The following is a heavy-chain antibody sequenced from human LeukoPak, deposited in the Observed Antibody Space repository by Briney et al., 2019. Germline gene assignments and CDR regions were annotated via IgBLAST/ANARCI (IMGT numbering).Heavy chain of an antibody. D-gene: IGHD1-1*01. CDR3: ARDYLEGFDY. V-gene: IGHV4-59*01. CDR1: GGSISSYY. CDR2: IYHNGRT. Sequence: SETLSLTCTVSGGSISSYYWSWIRQSPGTGLEWIAYIYHNGRTNYNPSLRSRVPISVDASKNQFSLKLNSVTAADTAVYYCARDYLEGFDYWGQGILVTVSS. J-gene: IGHJ4*02.